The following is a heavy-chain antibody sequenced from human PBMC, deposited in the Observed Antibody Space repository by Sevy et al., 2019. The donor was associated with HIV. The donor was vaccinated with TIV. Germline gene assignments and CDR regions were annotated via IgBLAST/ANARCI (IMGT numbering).Heavy chain of an antibody. J-gene: IGHJ4*02. CDR2: FDPEDGEA. CDR3: ATLRKTYYYDSSDSFYFDY. Sequence: ASVKVSCKVSGYTLTELSMHWVRQAPGKGLEWMVGFDPEDGEAIYAQKFQGRVTMTEDTSTDTAYMELSSLGSEDTAVYYCATLRKTYYYDSSDSFYFDYRGQGTLVTVSS. CDR1: GYTLTELS. D-gene: IGHD3-22*01. V-gene: IGHV1-24*01.